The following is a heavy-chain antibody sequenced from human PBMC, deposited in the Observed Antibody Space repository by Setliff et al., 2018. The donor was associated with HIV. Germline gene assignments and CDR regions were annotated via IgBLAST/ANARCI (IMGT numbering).Heavy chain of an antibody. J-gene: IGHJ6*02. D-gene: IGHD3-3*01. CDR1: GYTFTGYY. CDR3: ARAPTLFGVEYYYYFGMDV. Sequence: ASVKVSCKASGYTFTGYYMHWVRQAPGQGLEWMGWINPHSGDTNYAQKFQDRVTMTRDTSVNIVYMQLSRLRSDDTAVYYCARAPTLFGVEYYYYFGMDVWGQGTTVTVS. V-gene: IGHV1-2*02. CDR2: INPHSGDT.